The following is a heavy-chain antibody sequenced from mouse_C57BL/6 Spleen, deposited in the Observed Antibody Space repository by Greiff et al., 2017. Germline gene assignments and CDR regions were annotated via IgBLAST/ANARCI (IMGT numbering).Heavy chain of an antibody. CDR1: GYSITSGYY. CDR2: ISYDGSN. D-gene: IGHD1-1*01. J-gene: IGHJ4*01. Sequence: DVKLQESGPGLVKPSQSLSLTCSVTGYSITSGYYWNWIRQFPGNKLEWMGYISYDGSNNYNPSLKNRISITRDTSKNQFFLKLNSVTTEDTATYYCASADYYGSSSYAMDYWGQGTSVTVSS. CDR3: ASADYYGSSSYAMDY. V-gene: IGHV3-6*01.